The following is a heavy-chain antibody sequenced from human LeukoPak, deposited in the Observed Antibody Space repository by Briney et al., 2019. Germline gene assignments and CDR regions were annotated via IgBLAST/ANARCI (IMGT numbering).Heavy chain of an antibody. Sequence: ASVKVSRKASGCTFTSYGISWVRQAPGQGLEWMGWINPNSGGTNYAQKFQGWVTMTRDTSISTAYMELSRLRSDDTAVYYCARDLGGSFCMDVWGQGTTVTVSS. J-gene: IGHJ6*02. CDR3: ARDLGGSFCMDV. V-gene: IGHV1-2*04. CDR2: INPNSGGT. D-gene: IGHD3-10*01. CDR1: GCTFTSYG.